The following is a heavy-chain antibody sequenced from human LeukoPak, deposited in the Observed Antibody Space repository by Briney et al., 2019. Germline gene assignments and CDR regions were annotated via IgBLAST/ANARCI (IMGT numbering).Heavy chain of an antibody. Sequence: ASVKVSCKASGYTFTSYGISWVRQAPGQGLEWMGWISAYNGNTNYAQKLQGRVTMTTDTSTSTAYMELRSLRSDDTAVYYCARDHRGSGSYYTYYYYYGMDVWGQGTTVTVSS. J-gene: IGHJ6*02. CDR1: GYTFTSYG. V-gene: IGHV1-18*01. D-gene: IGHD3-10*01. CDR3: ARDHRGSGSYYTYYYYYGMDV. CDR2: ISAYNGNT.